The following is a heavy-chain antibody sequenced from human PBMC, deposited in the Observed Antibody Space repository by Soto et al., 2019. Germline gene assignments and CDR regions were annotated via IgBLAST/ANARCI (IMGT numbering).Heavy chain of an antibody. D-gene: IGHD1-7*01. V-gene: IGHV4-34*01. CDR1: GGSFSGYY. Sequence: PSETLSLTCAVYGGSFSGYYWSWIRQPPGKGLEWIGEINHSGSTNYNPSLKSRVTISVDTSKNQFSLKLSSVTAADTAVYYCAKDRNYPRDQFHYWGQGTLVTVSS. J-gene: IGHJ4*02. CDR3: AKDRNYPRDQFHY. CDR2: INHSGST.